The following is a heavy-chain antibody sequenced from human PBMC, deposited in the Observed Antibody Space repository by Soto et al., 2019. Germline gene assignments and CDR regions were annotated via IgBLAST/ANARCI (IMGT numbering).Heavy chain of an antibody. CDR3: ARVGISGKRNAMEV. J-gene: IGHJ6*02. CDR2: IESDGSST. Sequence: EVQLVESGGGLVQPGVSLRLSCAASGFTFSSYWMHWVRQAPGKGLVWVSRIESDGSSTNYADSVKGRFTISRDSAKNTLYLQMNSLRVEDTAVYYCARVGISGKRNAMEVWGQGTTVTVSS. V-gene: IGHV3-74*01. D-gene: IGHD1-20*01. CDR1: GFTFSSYW.